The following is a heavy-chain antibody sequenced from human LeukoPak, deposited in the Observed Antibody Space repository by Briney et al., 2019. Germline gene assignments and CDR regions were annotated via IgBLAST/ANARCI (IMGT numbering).Heavy chain of an antibody. D-gene: IGHD4-23*01. V-gene: IGHV5-51*01. Sequence: GASLEISCKGSGYSFTSYWIGWVRQLPGKSLEWMGIIYPGDSDTRYSPSFQGQVTISADKSICTAYLQWSSLKASDTAMYYCASSIEYGGNSGPFDYWGQGTLVTVSS. CDR3: ASSIEYGGNSGPFDY. J-gene: IGHJ4*02. CDR2: IYPGDSDT. CDR1: GYSFTSYW.